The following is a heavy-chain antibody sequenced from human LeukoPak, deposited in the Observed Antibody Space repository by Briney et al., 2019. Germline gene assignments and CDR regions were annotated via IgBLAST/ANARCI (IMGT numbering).Heavy chain of an antibody. CDR3: ARGYSGTPNY. V-gene: IGHV1-2*02. J-gene: IGHJ4*02. CDR2: INPNSGGA. D-gene: IGHD1-26*01. Sequence: ASVKVSCKASGYAFTGYYIHWVRQATGQGLEWMGWINPNSGGANYAQKFQGRVTMTRDTSITTAYMEMGSLTSDDTAVYYCARGYSGTPNYWGQGTLVTVSS. CDR1: GYAFTGYY.